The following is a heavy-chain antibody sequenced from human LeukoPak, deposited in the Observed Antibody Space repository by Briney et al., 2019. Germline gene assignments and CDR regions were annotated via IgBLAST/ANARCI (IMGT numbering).Heavy chain of an antibody. Sequence: ASVKVSCKASGYTFTSYAMHWVRQAPGQRLECMGWINTGNGNTKYSQKFQGRVTITRDTSASTAYMDLSSLRSEDTAIYYCAKIAARDTGEGYWGQGTLVTVSS. CDR2: INTGNGNT. V-gene: IGHV1-3*04. CDR1: GYTFTSYA. D-gene: IGHD6-6*01. J-gene: IGHJ4*02. CDR3: AKIAARDTGEGY.